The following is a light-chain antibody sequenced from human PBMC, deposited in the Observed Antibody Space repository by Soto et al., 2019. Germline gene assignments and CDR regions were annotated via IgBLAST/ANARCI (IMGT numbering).Light chain of an antibody. CDR2: DVN. CDR3: SSYTTSSTLV. CDR1: SSDVGNYNY. V-gene: IGLV2-14*03. J-gene: IGLJ2*01. Sequence: QSALTQPASVSGSPGQSITISCTGTSSDVGNYNYVSWYQKHPGKVPKLMIYDVNSRPSGVSNRFSGSKSGNTASLTISGIQAEDEADYYCSSYTTSSTLVFGGGTKLTVL.